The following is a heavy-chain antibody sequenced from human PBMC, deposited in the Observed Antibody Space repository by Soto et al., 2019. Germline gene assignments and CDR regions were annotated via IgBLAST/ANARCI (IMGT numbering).Heavy chain of an antibody. CDR2: IHYSGST. D-gene: IGHD2-21*01. Sequence: SETLSLTCTVSGDSISSYYWSWIRQPPGKGLEWIGYIHYSGSTNYNPSLKSRVTISVDTSNNQFSLRLRSVTAADTAVYYCATLPPRIVVALLPIPTWGQGILVTVSS. CDR3: ATLPPRIVVALLPIPT. V-gene: IGHV4-59*12. CDR1: GDSISSYY. J-gene: IGHJ5*02.